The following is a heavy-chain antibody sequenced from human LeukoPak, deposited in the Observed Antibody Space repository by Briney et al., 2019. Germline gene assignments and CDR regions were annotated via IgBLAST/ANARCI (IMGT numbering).Heavy chain of an antibody. Sequence: SQTLSLTCTVSGGSISSGSYYWSWIRQPAGKGLEWIGRIYTSGSTNYNPSLKSRVTISVDTSKNQFSLKLSSVTAADTAVYYCARPRYNWNYLGYYYYMDVWGKGTTVTVSS. J-gene: IGHJ6*03. D-gene: IGHD1-7*01. CDR2: IYTSGST. V-gene: IGHV4-61*02. CDR3: ARPRYNWNYLGYYYYMDV. CDR1: GGSISSGSYY.